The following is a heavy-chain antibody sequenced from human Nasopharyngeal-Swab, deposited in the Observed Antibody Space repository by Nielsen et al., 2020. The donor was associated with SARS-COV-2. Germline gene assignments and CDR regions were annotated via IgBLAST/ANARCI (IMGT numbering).Heavy chain of an antibody. CDR1: GGSFSGYY. V-gene: IGHV4-34*01. J-gene: IGHJ4*02. CDR2: INQRGST. Sequence: SETLSLTCAVYGGSFSGYYWSWIRQPPGKGLEWIGEINQRGSTNYYPSLKSRVTMSVDTSKTQFSLRLNSVTAADTAVYFCARGDGRTVWRSYSFDSWGQGTLVTVSS. D-gene: IGHD1-26*01. CDR3: ARGDGRTVWRSYSFDS.